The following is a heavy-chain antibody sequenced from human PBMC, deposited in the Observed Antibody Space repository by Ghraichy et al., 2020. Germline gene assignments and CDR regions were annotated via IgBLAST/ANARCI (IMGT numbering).Heavy chain of an antibody. J-gene: IGHJ1*01. V-gene: IGHV3-23*01. D-gene: IGHD3-22*01. CDR1: GFTFSSYA. Sequence: GGSLRLSCAASGFTFSSYAMSWVRQAPGKGLEWVSAISGSGGTTYYAESVNGRFTISRDNSKNTLYLQMNSLRAEDTAVYYCAKVGVGYYDSSGYREGQYFQHWGQGTLVTVSS. CDR2: ISGSGGTT. CDR3: AKVGVGYYDSSGYREGQYFQH.